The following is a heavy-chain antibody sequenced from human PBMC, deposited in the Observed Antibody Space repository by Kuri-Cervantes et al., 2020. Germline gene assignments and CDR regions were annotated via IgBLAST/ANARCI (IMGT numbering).Heavy chain of an antibody. CDR3: ARVRESGYANDY. CDR2: INPSGGST. J-gene: IGHJ4*02. D-gene: IGHD5-12*01. Sequence: ASVKVSCKASGYTFTSYDINWVRQAPGQGLEWMGIINPSGGSTSYAQKFQGRVTMTRDTSTSTVYMELSSLRSEDTAVYYCARVRESGYANDYWGQGTLVTVSS. CDR1: GYTFTSYD. V-gene: IGHV1-46*01.